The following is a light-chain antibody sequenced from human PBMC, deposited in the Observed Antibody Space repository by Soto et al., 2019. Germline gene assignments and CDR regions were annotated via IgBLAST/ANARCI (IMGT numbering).Light chain of an antibody. CDR1: QDISNY. CDR2: DAS. V-gene: IGKV1-33*01. Sequence: DIQMTQAPSSLSASVGDRVTITCQASQDISNYLNWYQQRPGKAPKRLIYDASNLEIGVTSRFSGRGSGTDFTFTIRSLQPEDIATYYCQQYDHLPITFGQGTRLEIQ. CDR3: QQYDHLPIT. J-gene: IGKJ5*01.